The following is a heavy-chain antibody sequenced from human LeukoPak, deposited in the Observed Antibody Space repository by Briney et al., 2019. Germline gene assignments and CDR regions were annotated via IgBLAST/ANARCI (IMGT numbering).Heavy chain of an antibody. D-gene: IGHD3-16*02. CDR1: GYTFTSYG. Sequence: ASVKVSCKASGYTFTSYGISWVRQAPGQGLEWMGWISAYNGNTNYAQKLQGRVTMTTDTSTSTAYMELRSLRSDDTAVYYCARSYDYVWGSYRYTVGDYWGQGTLVTVSS. J-gene: IGHJ4*02. CDR3: ARSYDYVWGSYRYTVGDY. CDR2: ISAYNGNT. V-gene: IGHV1-18*01.